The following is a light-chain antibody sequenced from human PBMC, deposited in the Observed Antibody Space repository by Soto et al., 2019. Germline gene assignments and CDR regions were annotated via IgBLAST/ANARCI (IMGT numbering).Light chain of an antibody. CDR3: SSYAGSNNVV. CDR2: EVS. CDR1: SSVVGGYNY. V-gene: IGLV2-8*01. Sequence: QSVLTQPPSASGSPGQSVTISCTGNSSVVGGYNYVSWYQQHPGKAPKLMIYEVSKRPSGVPDRFSGSKSGNTASLTVSGLQAEDEADYYCSSYAGSNNVVFGGGTQLTVL. J-gene: IGLJ2*01.